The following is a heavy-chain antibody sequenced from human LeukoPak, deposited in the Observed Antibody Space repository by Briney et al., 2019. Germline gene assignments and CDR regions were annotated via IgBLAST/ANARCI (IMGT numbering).Heavy chain of an antibody. V-gene: IGHV3-74*01. CDR2: INSDASST. J-gene: IGHJ4*02. CDR3: ARLTYYYDSSGYSGTDY. D-gene: IGHD3-22*01. CDR1: GFTFSSYW. Sequence: PGGSLRLSCAASGFTFSSYWMHWVRQAPGRGLVWVSRINSDASSTTYADSVKGRFTISRDNAKNTLFLHMSTLRVEDTAVYYCARLTYYYDSSGYSGTDYWGQGTLVTVSS.